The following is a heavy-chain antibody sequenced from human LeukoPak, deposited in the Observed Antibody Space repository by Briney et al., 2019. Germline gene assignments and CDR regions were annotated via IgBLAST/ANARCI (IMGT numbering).Heavy chain of an antibody. D-gene: IGHD4-11*01. Sequence: SQTLSLTCTVSGGSISSGDYYWSWIRQPPGKGLEWIGHIYYSGSTYYNPSLKSRVTISVDTSKNQFSLKLSSVTAADTAVYYCARDDYSNYFLDYWGQGTLVTVSS. J-gene: IGHJ4*02. CDR2: IYYSGST. CDR3: ARDDYSNYFLDY. V-gene: IGHV4-30-4*08. CDR1: GGSISSGDYY.